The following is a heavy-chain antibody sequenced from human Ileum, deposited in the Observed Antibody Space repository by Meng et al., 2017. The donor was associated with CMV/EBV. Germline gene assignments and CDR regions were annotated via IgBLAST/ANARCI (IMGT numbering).Heavy chain of an antibody. CDR3: ARDRSGSYY. D-gene: IGHD1-26*01. V-gene: IGHV3-21*01. CDR2: ISSSSSDI. Sequence: GESLKISCAASGFTFSSYSMNWVRQAPGKGLEWVSSISSSSSDIYYTDSVKGRFTISRDNAKNSLYLQMNSLRAEDTAVYYCARDRSGSYYWGQGTRVTVSS. J-gene: IGHJ4*02. CDR1: GFTFSSYS.